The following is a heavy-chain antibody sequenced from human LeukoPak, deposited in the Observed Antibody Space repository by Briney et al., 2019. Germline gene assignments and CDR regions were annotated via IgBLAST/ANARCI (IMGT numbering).Heavy chain of an antibody. V-gene: IGHV4-34*01. CDR1: GGSFSGYF. J-gene: IGHJ4*02. D-gene: IGHD3-22*01. CDR3: ARAAIRSTYYYDSSGYYFDY. CDR2: INHSGST. Sequence: SETLSLTCAVYGGSFSGYFWSWIRQPPGKGLEWIGEINHSGSTNYNPSLKSRVTISVDTSKNQFSLKLSSVTAADTAVYYCARAAIRSTYYYDSSGYYFDYWGQGTLVTVSS.